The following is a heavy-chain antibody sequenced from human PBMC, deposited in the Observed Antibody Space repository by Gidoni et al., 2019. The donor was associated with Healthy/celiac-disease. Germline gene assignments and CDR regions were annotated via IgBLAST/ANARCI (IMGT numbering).Heavy chain of an antibody. CDR2: IIPIFGTA. CDR3: ARDPSSGIAVAGARNWFDP. V-gene: IGHV1-69*01. D-gene: IGHD6-19*01. CDR1: GGTFSSYA. Sequence: QVQLVQSGAEVKKPGSSVKVSCKASGGTFSSYAISWVRQAPGQGLEWMGGIIPIFGTANYAQKFQGRVTITADESTSTAYMELSSLRSEDTAVYYCARDPSSGIAVAGARNWFDPWGQGTLVTVSS. J-gene: IGHJ5*02.